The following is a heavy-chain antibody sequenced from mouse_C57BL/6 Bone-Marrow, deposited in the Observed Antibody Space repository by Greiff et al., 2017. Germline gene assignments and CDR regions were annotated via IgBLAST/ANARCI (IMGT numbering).Heavy chain of an antibody. CDR2: ISSGGSYT. D-gene: IGHD4-1*01. CDR3: ARLQTGTAWFAY. J-gene: IGHJ3*01. V-gene: IGHV5-6*01. CDR1: GFTFSSYG. Sequence: EVQGVESGGDLVKPGGSLKLSCAASGFTFSSYGMSWVRQTPDKRLEWVATISSGGSYTYYPDSVKGRFTISRDNAKNTLYLQMSSLKSEDTAMYYCARLQTGTAWFAYWGQGTLVTLSA.